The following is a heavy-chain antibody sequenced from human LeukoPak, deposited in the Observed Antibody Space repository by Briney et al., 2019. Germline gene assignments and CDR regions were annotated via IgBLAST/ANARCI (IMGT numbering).Heavy chain of an antibody. D-gene: IGHD2-15*01. CDR2: IYYSGTT. V-gene: IGHV4-59*08. CDR3: ARGGVANFDY. Sequence: SETLTLPCTVSGDSISTYDWSWSPQPPEKGREGGGYIYYSGTTNYNPSLKSRVTISVDTSQNQFSLKLSSATAADTAVYYCARGGVANFDYWGQGTLVIVSS. J-gene: IGHJ4*02. CDR1: GDSISTYD.